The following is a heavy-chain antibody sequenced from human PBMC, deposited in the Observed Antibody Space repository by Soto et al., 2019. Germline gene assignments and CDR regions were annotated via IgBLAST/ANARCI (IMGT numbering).Heavy chain of an antibody. V-gene: IGHV4-39*01. CDR3: ARHRGDYGYEDYYGMDV. CDR1: GGSISGSSYY. CDR2: IYYSGNK. J-gene: IGHJ6*02. D-gene: IGHD4-17*01. Sequence: SETLSLTCTVAGGSISGSSYYWDWIRQSPGKGLEWIGSIYYSGNKYYNPSLKSRVTMSVDTSKNQFSLKLSFVTAADTAVYYCARHRGDYGYEDYYGMDVWGQGTTVT.